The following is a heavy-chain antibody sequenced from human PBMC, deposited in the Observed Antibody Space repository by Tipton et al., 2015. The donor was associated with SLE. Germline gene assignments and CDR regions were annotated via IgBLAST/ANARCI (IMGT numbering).Heavy chain of an antibody. V-gene: IGHV4-4*07. CDR2: IYTSGST. CDR3: AREWYYYDSSGYPDV. J-gene: IGHJ6*02. Sequence: TLSLTCTVSGGSISSYYWSWIRQPAGKGLEWIGRIYTSGSTSYNPSLKSRVTMSVDTSKNQFSLKLSSVTAADTAMYYCAREWYYYDSSGYPDVWGQGTTVTVSS. CDR1: GGSISSYY. D-gene: IGHD3-22*01.